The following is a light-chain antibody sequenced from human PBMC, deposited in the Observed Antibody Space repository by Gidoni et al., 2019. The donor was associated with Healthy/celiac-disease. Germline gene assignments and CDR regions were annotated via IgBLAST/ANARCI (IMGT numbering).Light chain of an antibody. CDR2: KAS. J-gene: IGKJ2*03. CDR3: QQYNSYPPDS. CDR1: QSIISW. V-gene: IGKV1-5*03. Sequence: DVQPTPTPSALSASVGDRVTITCRASQSIISWLAWYQQKPGKAPKLLIYKASSLESGVPSRFSGSGSGTEFTLTISSLQPDDFATYYCQQYNSYPPDSFGQGTKLEIK.